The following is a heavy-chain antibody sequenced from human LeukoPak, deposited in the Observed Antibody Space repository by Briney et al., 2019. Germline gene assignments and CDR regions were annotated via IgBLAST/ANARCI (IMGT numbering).Heavy chain of an antibody. Sequence: GGSLRLSCAASGFTFSSYAMHWVRQAPGKGLEWVAVMSYDGSNKYYADSVKGRFTISRDNSKNTLYLQMNSLRAEDTAVYYCARSYYDSSLPNWFDPWGQGTLVTVSS. V-gene: IGHV3-30*01. CDR2: MSYDGSNK. CDR3: ARSYYDSSLPNWFDP. D-gene: IGHD3-22*01. J-gene: IGHJ5*02. CDR1: GFTFSSYA.